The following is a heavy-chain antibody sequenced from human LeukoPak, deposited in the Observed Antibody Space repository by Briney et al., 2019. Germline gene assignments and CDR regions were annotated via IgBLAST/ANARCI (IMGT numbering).Heavy chain of an antibody. V-gene: IGHV1-2*02. Sequence: ASVKVSCKASGYTFTGYYMHWVRQAPGQGLEWMGWINPNSGGTNYAQKFQGRVTMTRDTSISTAYMELSRLRPDDTAVYYCASGKGYYGSGSYYMDVWGKGTTVTVSS. J-gene: IGHJ6*03. D-gene: IGHD3-10*01. CDR3: ASGKGYYGSGSYYMDV. CDR2: INPNSGGT. CDR1: GYTFTGYY.